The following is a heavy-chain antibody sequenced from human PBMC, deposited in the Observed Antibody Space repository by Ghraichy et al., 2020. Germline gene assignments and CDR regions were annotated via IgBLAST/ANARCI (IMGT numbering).Heavy chain of an antibody. V-gene: IGHV3-30-3*01. CDR1: GFTFSSYA. Sequence: GGSLRLSCAASGFTFSSYAMHWVRQAPGKGLEWVAVISYDGSNKYYADSVKGRFTISRDNSKNTLYLQMNSLRTEDTAVYYCAPETFDYWGQGTLVTVSS. J-gene: IGHJ4*02. CDR2: ISYDGSNK. CDR3: APETFDY.